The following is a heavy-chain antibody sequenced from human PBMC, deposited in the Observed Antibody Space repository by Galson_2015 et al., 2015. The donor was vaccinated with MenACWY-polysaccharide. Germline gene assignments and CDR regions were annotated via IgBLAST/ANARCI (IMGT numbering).Heavy chain of an antibody. D-gene: IGHD3-10*01. CDR2: INTGNGNT. V-gene: IGHV1-3*04. CDR1: GYTFTSYA. Sequence: SVKVSCKASGYTFTSYAMHWVRQAPGQRLEWMGWINTGNGNTNYAQKLQGRVTMTTDTSTSTAYMELRSLRSDDAAVYYCARGPSMVRGVIMDWFDPWGQGTLVTVSS. CDR3: ARGPSMVRGVIMDWFDP. J-gene: IGHJ5*02.